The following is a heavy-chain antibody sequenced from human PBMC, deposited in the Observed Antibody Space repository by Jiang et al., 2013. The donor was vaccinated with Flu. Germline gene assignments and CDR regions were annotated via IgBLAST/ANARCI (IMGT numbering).Heavy chain of an antibody. J-gene: IGHJ3*02. CDR3: ARVQTGTGAFDI. V-gene: IGHV1-2*04. D-gene: IGHD1-1*01. Sequence: PDSGGTSYAQKFQDWVTMTRDTSINTAYMELSRLRSDDTAVYYCARVQTGTGAFDIWGQGTMVTVSS. CDR2: PDSGGT.